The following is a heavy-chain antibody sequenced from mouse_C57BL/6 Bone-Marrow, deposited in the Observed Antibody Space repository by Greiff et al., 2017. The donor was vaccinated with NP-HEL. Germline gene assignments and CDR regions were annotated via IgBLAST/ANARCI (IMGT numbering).Heavy chain of an antibody. Sequence: EVQLQQSGAELVRPGASVKLSCTASGFNIKDDYMHWVKQRPEQGLEWIGWIDPETGATYYVSHFPVPSTIPAYTSSNTAYLQLSSLTSEDTAVYYCTTPTGTGYFDVWGTGTTVTVSS. CDR3: TTPTGTGYFDV. D-gene: IGHD4-1*02. CDR2: IDPETGAT. J-gene: IGHJ1*03. V-gene: IGHV14-4*01. CDR1: GFNIKDDY.